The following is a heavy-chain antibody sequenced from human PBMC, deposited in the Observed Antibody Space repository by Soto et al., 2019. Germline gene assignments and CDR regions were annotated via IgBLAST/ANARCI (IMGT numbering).Heavy chain of an antibody. D-gene: IGHD3-3*01. Sequence: ASETLSLTCAVYGGSFSGYYWSWIRQPPGKGLEWIGEINHSGSTNYNPSLKSRVTISVDTSKNQFSLKLSSVTAADTAVYYCARARRVLRFLEWLFEPYGMDVWGQGTTVTVSS. V-gene: IGHV4-34*01. J-gene: IGHJ6*02. CDR1: GGSFSGYY. CDR2: INHSGST. CDR3: ARARRVLRFLEWLFEPYGMDV.